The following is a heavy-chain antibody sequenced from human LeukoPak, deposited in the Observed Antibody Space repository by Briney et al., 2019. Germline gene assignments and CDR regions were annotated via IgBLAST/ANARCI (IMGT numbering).Heavy chain of an antibody. CDR3: AKDQYVGSAALAGDY. Sequence: PGRSLRLSCAASGFTFSSYDIHWVRQAPGKGLEWVAHISNDGSNKDYADSVKGRFTMSRDNSENTLYLQMNSLRAEDTAVYYRAKDQYVGSAALAGDYWGQGTLVIVSS. CDR2: ISNDGSNK. CDR1: GFTFSSYD. J-gene: IGHJ4*02. D-gene: IGHD6-19*01. V-gene: IGHV3-30*18.